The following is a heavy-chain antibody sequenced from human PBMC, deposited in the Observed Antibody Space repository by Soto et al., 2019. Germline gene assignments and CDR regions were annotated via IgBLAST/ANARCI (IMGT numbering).Heavy chain of an antibody. J-gene: IGHJ4*02. V-gene: IGHV3-23*01. CDR1: GFSFGIYA. CDR3: ARWSYLDY. D-gene: IGHD3-3*01. Sequence: GGSLRLSCAASGFSFGIYALRWVRQAPGKGLEWVSTISGSDGKTFYADSVKGRFSISRDTSQSTLYLQMNSLRADDTAMYYCARWSYLDYWGQGTRVTVSS. CDR2: ISGSDGKT.